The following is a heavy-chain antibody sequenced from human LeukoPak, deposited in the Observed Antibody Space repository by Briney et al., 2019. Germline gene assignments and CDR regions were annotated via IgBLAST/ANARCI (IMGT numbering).Heavy chain of an antibody. CDR1: GYSFPSYW. J-gene: IGHJ4*02. V-gene: IGHV5-10-1*01. Sequence: GESLKISCKGSGYSFPSYWIGWVRQMPGKGLEWMGRIDPSDSYTNYRPSFQGHVTISADKSISTAYLQWSSLKASDTAMYYCARRNYYGSGSYYALSYWGQGTLVTVSS. CDR2: IDPSDSYT. CDR3: ARRNYYGSGSYYALSY. D-gene: IGHD3-10*01.